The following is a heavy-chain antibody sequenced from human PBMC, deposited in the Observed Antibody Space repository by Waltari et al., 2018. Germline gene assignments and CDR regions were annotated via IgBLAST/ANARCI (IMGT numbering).Heavy chain of an antibody. D-gene: IGHD6-19*01. CDR2: IYSGGST. J-gene: IGHJ4*02. CDR1: GFTVSSNY. Sequence: EVQLVESGGGLIQPGGSLRLSCAASGFTVSSNYMSWVRQAPGKGLGWVSVIYSGGSTYYADSVKGRFTISRDNSKNTLYLQMNSLRAEDTAVYYCASGSSGWYVSSFDYWGQGTLVTVSS. V-gene: IGHV3-53*01. CDR3: ASGSSGWYVSSFDY.